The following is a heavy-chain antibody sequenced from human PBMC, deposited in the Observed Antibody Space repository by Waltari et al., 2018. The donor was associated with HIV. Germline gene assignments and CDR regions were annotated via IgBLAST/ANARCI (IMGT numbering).Heavy chain of an antibody. CDR3: ARDQDYMGRLSYFDL. CDR2: IGFDGRNE. D-gene: IGHD4-4*01. J-gene: IGHJ2*01. Sequence: QVQLVESGGGVVQPGRSLRLSCAASGFSRSTYGLHWVRQDPGKGLEWVALIGFDGRNEYYSDSVKGRLIISRDNSKSTLYLQMNSLRVEDTAVYFCARDQDYMGRLSYFDLWGRGTLVTVSS. CDR1: GFSRSTYG. V-gene: IGHV3-33*01.